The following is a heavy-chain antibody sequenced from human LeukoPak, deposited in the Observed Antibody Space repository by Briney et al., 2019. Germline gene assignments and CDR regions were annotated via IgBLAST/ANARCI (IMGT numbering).Heavy chain of an antibody. J-gene: IGHJ4*02. D-gene: IGHD3-3*01. CDR2: IIPIFGTA. Sequence: SVKVSCKASGGTFSSYAISWVRQAPGQGLEWMGGIIPIFGTANYAQKFQGRVTITADESTSTAYMELSSLRSEDTAVYYCARNEAPVTYYDFWSGYSPWGQGTLVTVSS. V-gene: IGHV1-69*13. CDR3: ARNEAPVTYYDFWSGYSP. CDR1: GGTFSSYA.